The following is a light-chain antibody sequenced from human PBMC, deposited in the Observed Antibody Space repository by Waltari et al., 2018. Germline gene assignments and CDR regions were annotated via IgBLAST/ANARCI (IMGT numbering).Light chain of an antibody. CDR2: EVS. CDR1: SSDVGSYNR. V-gene: IGLV2-18*02. J-gene: IGLJ1*01. CDR3: SSDTSSSTWV. Sequence: QSALTQPPSVSGSPGQSVTIPCTGTSSDVGSYNRVSWYQQPPDTAPKLIIYEVSHRPSGVPDRFSGSKSANTAFLTIAGLQAEDEADYFCSSDTSSSTWVFGTGTKVTVL.